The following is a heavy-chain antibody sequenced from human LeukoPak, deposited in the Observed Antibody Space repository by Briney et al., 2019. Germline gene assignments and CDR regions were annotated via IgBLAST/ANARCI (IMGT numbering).Heavy chain of an antibody. CDR2: IYYSGST. J-gene: IGHJ5*02. D-gene: IGHD1-26*01. V-gene: IGHV4-59*01. CDR3: ARAVGATSERWFDP. CDR1: GGSISRYY. Sequence: PSETLSLTCTVSGGSISRYYWSWIRQPPGKGLEWIGYIYYSGSTNYNPSLKSRVTISVDTSKNQFSLKLSSVTAADTAVYYCARAVGATSERWFDPWGQGTLVTVSS.